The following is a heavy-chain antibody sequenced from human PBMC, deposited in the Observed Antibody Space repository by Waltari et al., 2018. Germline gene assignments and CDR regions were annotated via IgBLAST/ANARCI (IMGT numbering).Heavy chain of an antibody. CDR1: GYTLTELS. CDR3: ATVDIVVVINSFDY. CDR2: FDPEDGET. J-gene: IGHJ4*02. D-gene: IGHD3-22*01. Sequence: QVQLVQSGAEVKKPGASVKVSCKVSGYTLTELSMHWVRQAPGKGLEWMGGFDPEDGETIYAKKFQVRVTMTEDTSTDTAYMELSSLRSEDTAVYYCATVDIVVVINSFDYWGQGTLVTVSS. V-gene: IGHV1-24*01.